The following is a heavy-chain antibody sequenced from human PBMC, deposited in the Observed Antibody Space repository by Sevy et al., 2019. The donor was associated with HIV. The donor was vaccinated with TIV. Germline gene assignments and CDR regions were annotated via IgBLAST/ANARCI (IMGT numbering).Heavy chain of an antibody. J-gene: IGHJ6*02. Sequence: GGSLILSCAASGFTFSSYGMHWVRQAPGKGLEWVAVISYDGSNKYYADSVKGRFTISRDNSKNTLYLQMNSLRAEDTAVYYCAKIPLLWFGDPIGVDYYYGMDVWGQGTTVTVSS. V-gene: IGHV3-30*18. CDR1: GFTFSSYG. CDR3: AKIPLLWFGDPIGVDYYYGMDV. CDR2: ISYDGSNK. D-gene: IGHD3-10*01.